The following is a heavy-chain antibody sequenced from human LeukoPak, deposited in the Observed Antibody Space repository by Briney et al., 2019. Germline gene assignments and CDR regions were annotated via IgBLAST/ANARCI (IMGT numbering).Heavy chain of an antibody. J-gene: IGHJ6*03. D-gene: IGHD1-26*01. V-gene: IGHV1-2*02. CDR1: GYTFTGYY. CDR3: ARVKSGSYLNYYYYMDV. Sequence: ASVKVSCKASGYTFTGYYMHWVRQAPGQGLEWMGWINPNSGGTNYAQKFQGRVTMTRDTSISTAYMELSRLRSDDTAVYYCARVKSGSYLNYYYYMDVWGKGTTVTVSS. CDR2: INPNSGGT.